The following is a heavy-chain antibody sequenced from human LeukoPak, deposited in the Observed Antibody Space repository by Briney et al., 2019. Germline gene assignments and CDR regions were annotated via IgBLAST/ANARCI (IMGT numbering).Heavy chain of an antibody. CDR1: GFTFSNYG. Sequence: SGGSLRLSCAASGFTFSNYGMHWVRQAPGKGLEWVAVIWYDGSTEYYADSVKGRFTLSRDNSKNTLYLQINSLTAEDTAVYYCAKVGSSDDHDFWGQGTLVTVSS. D-gene: IGHD1-26*01. J-gene: IGHJ4*02. V-gene: IGHV3-33*06. CDR3: AKVGSSDDHDF. CDR2: IWYDGSTE.